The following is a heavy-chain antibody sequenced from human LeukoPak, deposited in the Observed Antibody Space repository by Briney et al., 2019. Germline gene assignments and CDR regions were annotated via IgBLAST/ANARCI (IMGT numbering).Heavy chain of an antibody. J-gene: IGHJ4*02. CDR1: GGSIDSYY. CDR2: IYYTGST. V-gene: IGHV4-59*01. Sequence: SETLSLTCTVSGGSIDSYYWSWIRQPPGKGLEWIGYIYYTGSTEYHPSLKSRVTISLDTSKNQSSLKLTSVTAADTAVYYCARVYQSAEYYFDYWGQGNLVSVSS. CDR3: ARVYQSAEYYFDY. D-gene: IGHD2-2*01.